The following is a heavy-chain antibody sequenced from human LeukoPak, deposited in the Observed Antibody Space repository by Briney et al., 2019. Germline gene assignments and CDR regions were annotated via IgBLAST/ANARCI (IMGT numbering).Heavy chain of an antibody. CDR1: GFTFSSYD. J-gene: IGHJ5*02. V-gene: IGHV3-48*03. D-gene: IGHD6-13*01. Sequence: GGSLRLSCGASGFTFSSYDMNWVRQAPGKGLEWVSYISSSGNTIYYADSVKGRFTISRGNPKNSLYLQMNSLRAEDTAVYYCARDIGAAGIRLDPWGQGTLVTVSS. CDR2: ISSSGNTI. CDR3: ARDIGAAGIRLDP.